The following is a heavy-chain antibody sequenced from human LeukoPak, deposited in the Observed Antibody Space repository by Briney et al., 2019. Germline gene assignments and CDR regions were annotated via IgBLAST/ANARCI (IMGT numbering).Heavy chain of an antibody. D-gene: IGHD3-10*01. CDR1: GFTFRSYA. Sequence: GGSLRLSCAASGFTFRSYAMNWVRQAPGRGLEWVSSISSSSSYIYYADSVKGRFTISRDNAKNSLYLQMNSLRAEDTAVYYCVRGAMVRGAPLYYYYYGMDVWGKGTTVTVSS. CDR2: ISSSSSYI. CDR3: VRGAMVRGAPLYYYYYGMDV. V-gene: IGHV3-21*01. J-gene: IGHJ6*04.